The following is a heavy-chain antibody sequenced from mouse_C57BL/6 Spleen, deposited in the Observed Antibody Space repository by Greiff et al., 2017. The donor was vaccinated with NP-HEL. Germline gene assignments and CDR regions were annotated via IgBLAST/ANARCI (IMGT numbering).Heavy chain of an antibody. J-gene: IGHJ2*01. CDR3: ARHYYGSSPYYFDY. CDR1: GYSFTGYY. D-gene: IGHD1-1*01. Sequence: VQLQQSGPELVKPGASVKISCKASGYSFTGYYMNWVKQSPEKSLEWIGEINPSTGGTTYNQKFKAKATLTVDKSSSTAYMQLKSLTSEDSAVYYCARHYYGSSPYYFDYWGQGTTLTVSS. V-gene: IGHV1-42*01. CDR2: INPSTGGT.